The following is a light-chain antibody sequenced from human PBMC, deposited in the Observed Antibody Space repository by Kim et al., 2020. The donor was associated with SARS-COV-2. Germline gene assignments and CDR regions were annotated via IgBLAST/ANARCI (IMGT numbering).Light chain of an antibody. V-gene: IGLV7-43*01. Sequence: PGVTVTLTCASSTGAVTNDYYPNWFQQRPGQPPRALIYSTNNKHSWTPARFSGSLLGGKAALTLSGVQPEDEADYYCLLNSGGVWVFGGGTQLTVL. CDR3: LLNSGGVWV. CDR2: STN. CDR1: TGAVTNDYY. J-gene: IGLJ3*02.